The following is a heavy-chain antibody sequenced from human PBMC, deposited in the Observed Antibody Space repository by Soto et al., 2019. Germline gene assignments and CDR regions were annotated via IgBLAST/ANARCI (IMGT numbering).Heavy chain of an antibody. CDR2: ISSNGGST. CDR3: VKSYYDILTVYYDDY. CDR1: GFTFSSYA. D-gene: IGHD3-9*01. J-gene: IGHJ4*02. V-gene: IGHV3-64D*06. Sequence: PGGSLRLSCSASGFTFSSYAMHWVRQAPGKGLEYVSAISSNGGSTYYADSVKGRFTISRDNSKNTLYLQMSSLRAEDTAVYYCVKSYYDILTVYYDDYWGQGTLVTVSS.